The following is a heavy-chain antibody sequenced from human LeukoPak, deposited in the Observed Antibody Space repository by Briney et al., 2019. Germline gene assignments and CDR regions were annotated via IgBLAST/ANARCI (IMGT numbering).Heavy chain of an antibody. D-gene: IGHD1-26*01. CDR3: AREGTYSGSYWDDY. J-gene: IGHJ4*02. CDR2: ISAYNGNT. V-gene: IGHV1-18*01. Sequence: GASVKVSCKASGYTFSSYGINWVRQAPGQGLEWMGWISAYNGNTRYAQKVQGRLTMTTDTSTSTAYLDLGSLRSDGTAVYYCAREGTYSGSYWDDYWGQGTLVIVSS. CDR1: GYTFSSYG.